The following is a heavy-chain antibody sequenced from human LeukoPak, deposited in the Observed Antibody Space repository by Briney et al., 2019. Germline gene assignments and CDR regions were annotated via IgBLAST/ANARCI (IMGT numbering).Heavy chain of an antibody. Sequence: PSETLSLTRTVSGGSISGYYWSGIRQPAGKGLEFIVRIYTSEFTNYNPSLKSRVIMSVDTSKNQFSLKLNSVTAADTAVYYCARALSRSSSWEFDPWGQGILVTVSS. D-gene: IGHD6-13*01. J-gene: IGHJ5*02. V-gene: IGHV4-4*07. CDR3: ARALSRSSSWEFDP. CDR1: GGSISGYY. CDR2: IYTSEFT.